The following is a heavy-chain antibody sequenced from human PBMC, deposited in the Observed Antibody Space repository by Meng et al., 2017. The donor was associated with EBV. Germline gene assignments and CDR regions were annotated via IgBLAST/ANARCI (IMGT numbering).Heavy chain of an antibody. CDR2: IYWDDAK. J-gene: IGHJ4*02. D-gene: IGHD3-10*01. V-gene: IGHV2-5*02. CDR1: GISLTTSGVG. CDR3: AHSKYYSDSGGYWDYFDD. Sequence: QITLEESGPTLVKPTQTLLLTCTFSGISLTTSGVGVGWIRQPPGKALEWLAVIYWDDAKRYSPSLKNRLTITKDTSKNQVVLTMTNMDPVDTATYFCAHSKYYSDSGGYWDYFDDWGQGTLVTVSS.